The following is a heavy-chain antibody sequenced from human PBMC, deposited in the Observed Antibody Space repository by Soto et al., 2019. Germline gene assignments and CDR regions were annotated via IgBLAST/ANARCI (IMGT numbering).Heavy chain of an antibody. J-gene: IGHJ4*02. CDR3: ARGREYQLQRRRKGSYDY. CDR1: GGTFSSYA. CDR2: IIPIFGTA. Sequence: ASVKVSCKASGGTFSSYAISWVRQAPGQGLEWMGGIIPIFGTANYAQKFQGRVTITADESTSTAYMELSSLRSEDTAVYYCARGREYQLQRRRKGSYDYWGQGTLVTVSS. D-gene: IGHD2-2*01. V-gene: IGHV1-69*13.